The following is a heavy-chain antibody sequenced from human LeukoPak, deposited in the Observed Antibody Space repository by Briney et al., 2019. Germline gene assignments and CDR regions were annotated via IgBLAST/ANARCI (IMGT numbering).Heavy chain of an antibody. V-gene: IGHV4-34*01. CDR1: GGSFSGYY. D-gene: IGHD6-19*01. Sequence: SETLSLTCAVYGGSFSGYYWSWIRQPPGKGLEWLGEINHSGSTNYNPSLKSRVTISVDTSKNQFSLKLSSVTAADTAVYYCASLHGIAVAGYYFDYWGQGTPVTVSS. CDR3: ASLHGIAVAGYYFDY. J-gene: IGHJ4*02. CDR2: INHSGST.